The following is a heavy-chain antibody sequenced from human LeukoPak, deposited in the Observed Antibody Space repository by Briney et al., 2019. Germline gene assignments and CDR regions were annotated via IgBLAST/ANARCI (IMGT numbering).Heavy chain of an antibody. V-gene: IGHV4-59*08. CDR2: INYSGGT. Sequence: ASETLSLTCTVSGGSICNYYWNWIRQPPGKGLEWIGYINYSGGTNYDPSLKSRVTISLDTSKNQFSLKLSSVTAADTAVYYCARYDSSGYYFDYWGQGTLVTVSS. J-gene: IGHJ4*02. CDR3: ARYDSSGYYFDY. CDR1: GGSICNYY. D-gene: IGHD3-22*01.